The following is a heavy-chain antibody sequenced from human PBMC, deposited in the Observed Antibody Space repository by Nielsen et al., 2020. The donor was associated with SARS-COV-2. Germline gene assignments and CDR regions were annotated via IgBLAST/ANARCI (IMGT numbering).Heavy chain of an antibody. CDR1: GSSISSSSYY. CDR2: IYYSGST. CDR3: ASLHQGPIGLPPGTLLQEHL. J-gene: IGHJ6*01. Sequence: SETLSLTCTVSGSSISSSSYYWGWIRQPPGKGLEWIGSIYYSGSTYYNPSLKSRVTISVDTSKNQFSLKLSSVTAADTALYYCASLHQGPIGLPPGTLLQEHLWG. V-gene: IGHV4-39*07.